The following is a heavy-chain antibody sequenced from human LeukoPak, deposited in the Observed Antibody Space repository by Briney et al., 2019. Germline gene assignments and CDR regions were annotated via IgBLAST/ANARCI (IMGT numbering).Heavy chain of an antibody. CDR1: GFTFSSYA. Sequence: GGSLRLSCAASGFTFSSYAMSWVRQAPGKGLEWVSAISGSGGSTYYADSVKGRFTISRDNSKNTLYLQMNSPRAEDTAVYYCARNPYDSSGYKAPYWHFDLWGRGTLVTVSS. D-gene: IGHD3-22*01. J-gene: IGHJ2*01. V-gene: IGHV3-23*01. CDR3: ARNPYDSSGYKAPYWHFDL. CDR2: ISGSGGST.